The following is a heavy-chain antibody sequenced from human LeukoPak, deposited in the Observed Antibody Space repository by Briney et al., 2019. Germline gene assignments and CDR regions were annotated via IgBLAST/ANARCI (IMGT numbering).Heavy chain of an antibody. J-gene: IGHJ6*02. D-gene: IGHD3-16*01. Sequence: ASVKVSCKASGYTFTGYYIHWVRQAPGQGLQWMGWINSNSGDTEYAQTFQGRVTMTRDTSISTFYMDLIGLRSDDTALYYWASGRRGGYGLDVWDQGTTVTVSS. CDR3: ASGRRGGYGLDV. V-gene: IGHV1-2*02. CDR2: INSNSGDT. CDR1: GYTFTGYY.